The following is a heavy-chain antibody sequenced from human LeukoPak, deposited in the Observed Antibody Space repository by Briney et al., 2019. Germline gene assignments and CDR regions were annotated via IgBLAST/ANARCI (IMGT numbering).Heavy chain of an antibody. D-gene: IGHD3-9*01. CDR1: GYSSTSYW. Sequence: GESLKISCKASGYSSTSYWIGWVRQMPGKGLEWMGVIWPDDSDTRYTPSFRGQVTISADKSISTAYLQWRSLKASDTAMYYCARQFRLGAVFEYWGQGTLVTVSS. CDR3: ARQFRLGAVFEY. CDR2: IWPDDSDT. J-gene: IGHJ4*02. V-gene: IGHV5-51*01.